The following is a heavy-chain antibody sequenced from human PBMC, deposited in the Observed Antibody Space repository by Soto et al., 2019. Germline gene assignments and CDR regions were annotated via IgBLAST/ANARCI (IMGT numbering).Heavy chain of an antibody. CDR3: ASGDFGATYYYYYMDV. J-gene: IGHJ6*03. CDR2: IIPILGIA. Sequence: SVKVSCKASGGTFSSYTISWVRQAPGQGLEWMGRIIPILGIANYAQKFQGRVTITADKSTSTAYMELSSLRSEDTAVYYCASGDFGATYYYYYMDVWGKGTTVTVSS. CDR1: GGTFSSYT. D-gene: IGHD2-21*02. V-gene: IGHV1-69*02.